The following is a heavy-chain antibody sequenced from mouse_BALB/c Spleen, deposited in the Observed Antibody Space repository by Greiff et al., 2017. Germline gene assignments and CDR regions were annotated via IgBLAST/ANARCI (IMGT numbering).Heavy chain of an antibody. J-gene: IGHJ2*01. Sequence: VQLQQSGAELVKPGASVKLSCTASGFNIKDTYMHWVKQRPEQGLEWIGRIDPANGNTKYDPKFQGKATITADTSSNTAYLQLSSLTSEDTAVYYCARNYRDGDYFDYWGQGTTLTVSS. D-gene: IGHD2-14*01. CDR1: GFNIKDTY. V-gene: IGHV14-3*02. CDR2: IDPANGNT. CDR3: ARNYRDGDYFDY.